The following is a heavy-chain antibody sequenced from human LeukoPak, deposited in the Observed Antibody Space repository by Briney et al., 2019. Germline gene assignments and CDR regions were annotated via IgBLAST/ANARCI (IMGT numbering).Heavy chain of an antibody. J-gene: IGHJ4*02. CDR2: ISGSGGST. CDR1: GFTFSSYA. CDR3: AKVGERIQLWLGAADY. D-gene: IGHD5-18*01. Sequence: GGSLRLSCAASGFTFSSYAMSWVRQAPGKGLEWVSAISGSGGSTYYADSVKGRFTISRDNSKNTLYLQMNSLRAEDTAVYYCAKVGERIQLWLGAADYWGQGTLVTVSS. V-gene: IGHV3-23*01.